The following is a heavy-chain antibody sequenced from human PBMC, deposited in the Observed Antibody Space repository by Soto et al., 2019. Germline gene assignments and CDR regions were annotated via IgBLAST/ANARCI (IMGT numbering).Heavy chain of an antibody. J-gene: IGHJ6*02. CDR3: ARTGGMDV. CDR1: GGSFSGYY. V-gene: IGHV4-34*01. Sequence: QVQLQQWGAGLLKPSETLSLTCAVYGGSFSGYYWSWIRQPPGKGLEWIGEINHSGNTNYNPSLKSRVTILVDTSKNQVSRKMSSVTAADTAVYYCARTGGMDVWGQGTTVTVSS. CDR2: INHSGNT.